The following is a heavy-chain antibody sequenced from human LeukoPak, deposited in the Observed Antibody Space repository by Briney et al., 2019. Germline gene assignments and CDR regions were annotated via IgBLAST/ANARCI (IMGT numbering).Heavy chain of an antibody. V-gene: IGHV3-11*01. D-gene: IGHD6-13*01. CDR3: ARVGSSSWYTGWFDP. J-gene: IGHJ5*02. Sequence: PGGSLRLSCAASGFTSSDYYMSWIRQAPGKGLEWVSYISSSGSTIYYADSVKGRFTISRDNAKNSLYLQMNSLRAEDTAVYYCARVGSSSWYTGWFDPWGQGTLVTVSS. CDR1: GFTSSDYY. CDR2: ISSSGSTI.